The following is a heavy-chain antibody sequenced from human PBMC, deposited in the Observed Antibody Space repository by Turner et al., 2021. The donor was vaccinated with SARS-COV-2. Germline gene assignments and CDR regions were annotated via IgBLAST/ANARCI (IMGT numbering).Heavy chain of an antibody. J-gene: IGHJ6*02. CDR3: ARDLYYYGMDV. V-gene: IGHV3-53*01. CDR1: GLTVSSNY. CDR2: IYSGGST. Sequence: EVQLVESGGGWIQHGGSLRLSCAASGLTVSSNYMSWVRQAPGKGLEWVSVIYSGGSTYYADSVKGRFTISRDNSKNTLYLQMNSLRAEDTAVYYCARDLYYYGMDVWGQGTTVTVSS.